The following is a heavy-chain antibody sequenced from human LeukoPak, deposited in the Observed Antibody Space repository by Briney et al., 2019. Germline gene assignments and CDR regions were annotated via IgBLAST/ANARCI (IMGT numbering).Heavy chain of an antibody. CDR2: IGTAGDS. Sequence: GGSLRLSCAASGFIFSSYDTHWVRQTTGKGPEWVSAIGTAGDSYYPGSVRGRFTIFRENAKNSLYLQMNSLRAGDTAVYYCARGAGTGFDYWGQGTLVTVSS. D-gene: IGHD6-19*01. J-gene: IGHJ4*02. CDR3: ARGAGTGFDY. V-gene: IGHV3-13*04. CDR1: GFIFSSYD.